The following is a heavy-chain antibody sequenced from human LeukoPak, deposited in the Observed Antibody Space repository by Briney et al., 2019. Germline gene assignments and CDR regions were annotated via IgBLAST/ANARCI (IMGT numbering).Heavy chain of an antibody. Sequence: SQTLSPTCTVSGGSISSADYYWSWIRQPPGKGLEWIGYIYYSGNTYYNPSLKSRVTISVDRSKNQFSLKQSSVTAADTAVYYCARATITMAVGVPADAFDIWGQGTMVTVSS. V-gene: IGHV4-30-4*08. CDR1: GGSISSADYY. CDR3: ARATITMAVGVPADAFDI. CDR2: IYYSGNT. D-gene: IGHD3-22*01. J-gene: IGHJ3*02.